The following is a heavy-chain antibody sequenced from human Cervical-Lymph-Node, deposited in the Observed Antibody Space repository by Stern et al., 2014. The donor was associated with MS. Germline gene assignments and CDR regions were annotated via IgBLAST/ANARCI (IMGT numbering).Heavy chain of an antibody. J-gene: IGHJ4*02. Sequence: VQLVQSGAEVKKPGASVKVSCKVSGYTLTELSMHWVRQAPGKGLEWMGGFDPGDDETIYAQTFQGRATMNEDTSTDTAYMELSSLRSEDTAVYYCATPLTRYDSSGFDYWGQGTLVTVSS. D-gene: IGHD3-22*01. CDR1: GYTLTELS. V-gene: IGHV1-24*01. CDR3: ATPLTRYDSSGFDY. CDR2: FDPGDDET.